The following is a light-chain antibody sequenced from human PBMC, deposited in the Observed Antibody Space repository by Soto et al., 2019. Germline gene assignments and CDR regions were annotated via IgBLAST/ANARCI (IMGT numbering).Light chain of an antibody. Sequence: EMVMTQSPATQSVSPGERASLSCRASQSIGGNLAWYQQKPGQAPRVLIYGASTMDTGVPARFSGSGSRTDFTLTISSLQSEDFAIYYCQQYNNWPYTFGQGTKLEI. V-gene: IGKV3-15*01. CDR3: QQYNNWPYT. CDR1: QSIGGN. CDR2: GAS. J-gene: IGKJ2*01.